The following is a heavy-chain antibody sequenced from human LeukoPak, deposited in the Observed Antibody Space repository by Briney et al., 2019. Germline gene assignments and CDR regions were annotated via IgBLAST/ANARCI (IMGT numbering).Heavy chain of an antibody. V-gene: IGHV4-31*03. CDR3: ASTLSYCSSTSCYQGLDY. J-gene: IGHJ4*02. CDR2: IYYSGST. CDR1: GGSISSGGYY. D-gene: IGHD2-2*01. Sequence: NTSETLSLTCTVSGGSISSGGYYWRWIRQHPGKGLEWIGYIYYSGSTYYNPSLKSRVTISVDTSKNQFSLKLSSVTAADTAVYYCASTLSYCSSTSCYQGLDYWGQGTLVTVSS.